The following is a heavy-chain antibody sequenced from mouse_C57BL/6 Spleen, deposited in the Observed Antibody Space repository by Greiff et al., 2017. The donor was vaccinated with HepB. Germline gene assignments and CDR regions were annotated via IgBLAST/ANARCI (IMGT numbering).Heavy chain of an antibody. CDR2: ISDGGSYT. J-gene: IGHJ4*01. D-gene: IGHD1-1*01. Sequence: DVKLVESGGGLVKPGGSLKLSCAASGFTFSSYAMSWVRQTPEKRLEWVATISDGGSYTYYPDNVKGRFTISRDNAKNNLYLQMSHLKSEDTAMYYCARGGTVVATPMDYWGQGTSVTVSS. CDR3: ARGGTVVATPMDY. V-gene: IGHV5-4*03. CDR1: GFTFSSYA.